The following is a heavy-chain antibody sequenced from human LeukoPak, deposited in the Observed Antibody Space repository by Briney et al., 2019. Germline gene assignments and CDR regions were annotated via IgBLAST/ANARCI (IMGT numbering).Heavy chain of an antibody. Sequence: GSLSLSCAASGFTFSSYAMSWVRPAPGKGLEWVSAISGSGGSTYYADSVKGRFTISRDNSKNTLYLQMNSLRAEDTAVYYCATASRNYDFWSGYYYFDYWGQGTLVTVSS. V-gene: IGHV3-23*01. CDR1: GFTFSSYA. J-gene: IGHJ4*02. D-gene: IGHD3-3*01. CDR2: ISGSGGST. CDR3: ATASRNYDFWSGYYYFDY.